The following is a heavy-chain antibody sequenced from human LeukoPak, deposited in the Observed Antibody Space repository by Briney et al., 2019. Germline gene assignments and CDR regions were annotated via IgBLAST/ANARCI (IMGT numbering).Heavy chain of an antibody. CDR3: TRGYYEPFDR. D-gene: IGHD3-22*01. CDR1: GGSVSSSH. J-gene: IGHJ4*02. CDR2: VDYSGST. V-gene: IGHV4-59*02. Sequence: SETLSLNCTVSGGSVSSSHWSSIRQPPGKGLEWIGNVDYSGSTKYNPSLRSRVTMSRDTSNNQFSLKLRSVTASDTALYYCTRGYYEPFDRWGQGTLVTVSS.